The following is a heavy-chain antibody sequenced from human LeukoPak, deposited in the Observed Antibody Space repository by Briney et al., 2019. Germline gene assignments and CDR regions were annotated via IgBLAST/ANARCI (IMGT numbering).Heavy chain of an antibody. CDR1: GYTFTSHY. D-gene: IGHD3-10*01. CDR2: ISAYNGNT. Sequence: ASVKVSCKASGYTFTSHYMHWVRQAPGQGLEWMGWISAYNGNTNYAQKLQGRVTMTTDTSTSTAYMELRSLRSDDTAVYYCARVWFGVGLTNWFDPWGQGTLVTVSS. V-gene: IGHV1-18*04. CDR3: ARVWFGVGLTNWFDP. J-gene: IGHJ5*02.